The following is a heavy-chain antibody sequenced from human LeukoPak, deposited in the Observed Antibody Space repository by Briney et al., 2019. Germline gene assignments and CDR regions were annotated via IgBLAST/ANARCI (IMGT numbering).Heavy chain of an antibody. CDR1: GGSFSGYY. V-gene: IGHV4-34*01. CDR3: ASLYSSSGYYYYYMDV. D-gene: IGHD6-6*01. CDR2: INHSGST. Sequence: SETLSLTCAVYGGSFSGYYWSWIRQPPGKGLEWIGEINHSGSTNYNPSLKSRVTISVDKSKNQFSLKLSSVTAADTAVYYCASLYSSSGYYYYYMDVWGKGTTVAVSS. J-gene: IGHJ6*03.